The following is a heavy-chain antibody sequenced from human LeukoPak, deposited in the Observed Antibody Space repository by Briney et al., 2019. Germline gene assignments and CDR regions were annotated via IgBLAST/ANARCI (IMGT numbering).Heavy chain of an antibody. D-gene: IGHD2-2*01. J-gene: IGHJ4*02. CDR3: AKGRGSSTSCYDY. CDR1: GFTFSNCA. V-gene: IGHV3-23*01. Sequence: GGSLRLSCAASGFTFSNCAMSWVRQAPGKGLEWVSGISEAGGSTNYADSVKGRFTISRDNSKNTLYLRMDSLRAEDTAVYYCAKGRGSSTSCYDYWGQGTLVTVSS. CDR2: ISEAGGST.